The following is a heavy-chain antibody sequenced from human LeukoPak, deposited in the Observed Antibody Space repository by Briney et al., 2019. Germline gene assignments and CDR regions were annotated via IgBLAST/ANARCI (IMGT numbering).Heavy chain of an antibody. CDR1: GYSFTDYY. D-gene: IGHD3-10*01. CDR3: ARDAVIRGSGSSNWFDP. CDR2: INPNNGGT. V-gene: IGHV1-2*02. Sequence: GASVKVSCKASGYSFTDYYIHWVRQAPGQGLEWMGWINPNNGGTKYAQKFQGRVTMTRDTSFSTAYMELGGLRSDDTAVYYCARDAVIRGSGSSNWFDPWGQGTLVTVSS. J-gene: IGHJ5*02.